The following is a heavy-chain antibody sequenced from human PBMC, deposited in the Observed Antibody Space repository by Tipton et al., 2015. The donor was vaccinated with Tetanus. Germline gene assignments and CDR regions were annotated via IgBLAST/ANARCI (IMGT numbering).Heavy chain of an antibody. CDR2: IHPSGTT. Sequence: TLSLTCAVYGGSFSGYYWSWIRQSPGKGLEWIGEIHPSGTTYYNPSLKSRVIISEGTSKNQFSLKLNSVTAADTAVYYCARRSVSARFDDWGQGAQVTVSS. CDR3: ARRSVSARFDD. D-gene: IGHD6-6*01. V-gene: IGHV4-34*01. CDR1: GGSFSGYY. J-gene: IGHJ4*02.